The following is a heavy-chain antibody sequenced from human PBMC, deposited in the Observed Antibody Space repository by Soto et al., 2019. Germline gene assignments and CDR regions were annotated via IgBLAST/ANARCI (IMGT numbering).Heavy chain of an antibody. CDR1: GGSISGYY. J-gene: IGHJ5*02. D-gene: IGHD2-2*01. Sequence: SETLSLTCTVSGGSISGYYWSWIRQAPGKGLEWIGYIPYLGSTNYNPSLKSRVTISLDTSKSQSSLTLSSVTASDTAVYYCARLGFYYQSLDPWGHGTLVTVSS. CDR3: ARLGFYYQSLDP. CDR2: IPYLGST. V-gene: IGHV4-59*08.